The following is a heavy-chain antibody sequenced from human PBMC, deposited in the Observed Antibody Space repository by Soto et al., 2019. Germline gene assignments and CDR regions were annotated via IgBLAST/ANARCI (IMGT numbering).Heavy chain of an antibody. CDR2: IYHSGST. CDR1: GGSFSGYS. Sequence: SETLSLTCAVYGGSFSGYSWSWIRQPPGRGLEWIGYIYHSGSTYYNPSLKSRVTISIDRSKNQFSLKLSSVTAADTAVYYCARFYGDYSNWFDPWGQGTLVTVSS. J-gene: IGHJ5*02. D-gene: IGHD4-17*01. CDR3: ARFYGDYSNWFDP. V-gene: IGHV4-30-2*01.